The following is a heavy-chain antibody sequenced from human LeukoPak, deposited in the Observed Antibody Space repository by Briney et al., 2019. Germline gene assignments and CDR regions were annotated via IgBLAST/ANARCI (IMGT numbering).Heavy chain of an antibody. CDR1: GGSISSYY. CDR3: ARDMEQLWLSFDY. CDR2: IYYSGST. V-gene: IGHV4-59*12. Sequence: SETLSLTCTVSGGSISSYYWSWIRQPPGKGLEWIGYIYYSGSTNYNPSLKSRVTISVDTSKNQFSLKLSSVTAADTAVYYCARDMEQLWLSFDYWGQGTLVTVSS. D-gene: IGHD5-18*01. J-gene: IGHJ4*02.